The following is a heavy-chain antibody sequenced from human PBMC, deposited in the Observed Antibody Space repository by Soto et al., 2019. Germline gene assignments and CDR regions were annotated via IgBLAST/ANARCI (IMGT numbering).Heavy chain of an antibody. D-gene: IGHD3-3*01. V-gene: IGHV3-30*18. Sequence: PGGSLRLSCTASGFTFNKFGMHWVRQTPGKGLEWVAAVSYDGNNAFYADSVRGRLIISRDNSKNTLYLQLNTLKPDDTAVYYCVKERADFVTVPHSTSGMDVWGPGTTVTVSS. CDR2: VSYDGNNA. CDR3: VKERADFVTVPHSTSGMDV. J-gene: IGHJ6*02. CDR1: GFTFNKFG.